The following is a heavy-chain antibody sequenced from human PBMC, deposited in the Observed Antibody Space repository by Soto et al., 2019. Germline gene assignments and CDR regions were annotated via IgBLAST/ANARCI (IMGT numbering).Heavy chain of an antibody. J-gene: IGHJ6*02. D-gene: IGHD6-13*01. CDR2: IYYDDGST. V-gene: IGHV3-53*02. CDR3: ASGQQVILRYYYGLDV. CDR1: AFTVSTNY. Sequence: VQLVETGGGLIQPGGSLRLSCAVPAFTVSTNYMRWVRQAPGKGLEWVSVIYYDDGSTYYADSVKSRFSISRDSTRNTLDLQMNSLRAEDTAVYYCASGQQVILRYYYGLDVWGQGTTVTVSS.